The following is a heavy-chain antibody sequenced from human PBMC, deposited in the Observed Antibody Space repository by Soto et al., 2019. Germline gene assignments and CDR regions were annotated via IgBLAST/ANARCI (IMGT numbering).Heavy chain of an antibody. D-gene: IGHD2-8*01. J-gene: IGHJ4*02. CDR1: GFTFSSYS. CDR3: ARELHCTNGVCYLIGTPYYFDY. Sequence: GGSLRLSCAASGFTFSSYSMNWVRQAPGKGLEWFSSISSSSSYIYYADSVKGLFTISRDNAKNSLYLQVNSLRAEDTAVYYCARELHCTNGVCYLIGTPYYFDYWGQGTLVTVSS. CDR2: ISSSSSYI. V-gene: IGHV3-21*01.